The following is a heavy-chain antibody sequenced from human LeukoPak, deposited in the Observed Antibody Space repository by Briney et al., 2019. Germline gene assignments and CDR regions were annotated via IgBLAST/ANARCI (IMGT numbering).Heavy chain of an antibody. J-gene: IGHJ6*03. Sequence: AASVKVSCKASGYTFTSYGISWVRQAPGQGLEWMGWISAYNGNTNYAQKLQGRVTMTTDTSTSTAYMELRSLRSEDTAVYYCAGGNTDYYYGSGSYYMDVWGKGTTVTISS. CDR2: ISAYNGNT. CDR1: GYTFTSYG. CDR3: AGGNTDYYYGSGSYYMDV. D-gene: IGHD3-10*01. V-gene: IGHV1-18*01.